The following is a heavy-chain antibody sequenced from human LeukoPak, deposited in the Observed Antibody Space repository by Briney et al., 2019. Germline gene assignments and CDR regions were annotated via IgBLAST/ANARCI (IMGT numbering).Heavy chain of an antibody. CDR3: ARESTVTDQFDY. CDR1: GGSISIYY. D-gene: IGHD4-17*01. V-gene: IGHV4-59*12. Sequence: SETLSLTCTVSGGSISIYYWSWIRQPPGKGLEWIGYIYYSGSTNYNPSLKSRVTISVDTSKNQFSLKLSSVTAADTAVYYCARESTVTDQFDYWGQGTLVTVSS. J-gene: IGHJ4*02. CDR2: IYYSGST.